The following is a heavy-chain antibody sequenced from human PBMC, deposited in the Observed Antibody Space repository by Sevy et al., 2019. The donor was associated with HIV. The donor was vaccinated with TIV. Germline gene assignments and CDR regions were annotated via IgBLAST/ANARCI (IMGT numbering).Heavy chain of an antibody. J-gene: IGHJ4*02. CDR1: GFTITGKA. CDR3: AREGSSGYDY. CDR2: FYSGGGT. Sequence: GGSLRLSCAASGFTITGKAVHWVRQAPGKGLEWVSVFYSGGGTYYADSVKGRFTISRDNSKNTLYLQMNSLRAEDTAVYYCAREGSSGYDYWGQGTLVTVSS. V-gene: IGHV3-66*01. D-gene: IGHD3-22*01.